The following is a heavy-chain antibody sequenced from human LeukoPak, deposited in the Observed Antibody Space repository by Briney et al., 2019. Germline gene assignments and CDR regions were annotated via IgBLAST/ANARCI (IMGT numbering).Heavy chain of an antibody. D-gene: IGHD3-16*01. V-gene: IGHV1-46*01. J-gene: IGHJ4*02. CDR2: INPSGGST. Sequence: ASVKVSCKASGYTFASYYMHWVRQAPGQGLELMGIINPSGGSTSYAQKFQGRVTMTRDMSTSTVYMELSSLRSEDTAMYYCARAGGREYYFDYWGQGTLVTVSS. CDR1: GYTFASYY. CDR3: ARAGGREYYFDY.